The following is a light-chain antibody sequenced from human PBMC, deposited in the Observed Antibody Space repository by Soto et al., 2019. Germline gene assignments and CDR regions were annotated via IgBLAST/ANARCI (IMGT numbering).Light chain of an antibody. J-gene: IGKJ1*01. CDR2: GAS. Sequence: EIVMTQSPATLSVSPGDRATLSCRASQSVDNDLAWYQQKPGQAPRLLIYGASSRATGIPDRFSGSGSGTDFTLTISRLEPEDFAVYYCQQYGSSPRTFGQGTKVDI. CDR3: QQYGSSPRT. V-gene: IGKV3-20*01. CDR1: QSVDND.